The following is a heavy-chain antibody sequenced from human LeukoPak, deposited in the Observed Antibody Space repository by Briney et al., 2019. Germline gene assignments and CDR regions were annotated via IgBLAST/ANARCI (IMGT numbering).Heavy chain of an antibody. CDR3: ARGGNLTLDYYFDY. Sequence: SETLSLTCAVYGGSFSGYYWSWIRQPPGKGLERIGEINHSGSTNYNPSLKSRVTISVDTSKNQFSLKLSSVTAADTAVYYCARGGNLTLDYYFDYWGQGTLVTVSS. CDR2: INHSGST. J-gene: IGHJ4*02. D-gene: IGHD1-14*01. V-gene: IGHV4-34*01. CDR1: GGSFSGYY.